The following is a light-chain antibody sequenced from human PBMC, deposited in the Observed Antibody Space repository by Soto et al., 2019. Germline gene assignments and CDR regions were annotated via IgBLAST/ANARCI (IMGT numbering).Light chain of an antibody. CDR2: EVS. Sequence: LTQPASVSGSPGQSITISCTGTSSDVGGYNYVSWYQQHPGKAPKLMIYEVSNRPSGVSNRFSGSKSGNTASLTISGLQAEDEADYYCSSYTSSSTYVFGTGTK. V-gene: IGLV2-14*01. CDR1: SSDVGGYNY. J-gene: IGLJ1*01. CDR3: SSYTSSSTYV.